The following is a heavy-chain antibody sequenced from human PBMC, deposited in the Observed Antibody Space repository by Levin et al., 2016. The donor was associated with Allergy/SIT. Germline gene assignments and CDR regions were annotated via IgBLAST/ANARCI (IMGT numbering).Heavy chain of an antibody. CDR1: GFTFSNHG. D-gene: IGHD1-26*01. Sequence: GGSLRLSCAASGFTFSNHGMHWVRQAPGKGLEWVASIWYDGSEKDYVDSVKGRFAISRDDSKNTLYLQMNTLRVEDTAVYYCGRDTSGIDYWGQGTLVTVSS. CDR3: GRDTSGIDY. J-gene: IGHJ4*02. CDR2: IWYDGSEK. V-gene: IGHV3-33*01.